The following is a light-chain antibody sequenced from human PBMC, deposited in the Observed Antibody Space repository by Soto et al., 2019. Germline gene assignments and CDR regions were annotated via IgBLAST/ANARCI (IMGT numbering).Light chain of an antibody. CDR2: GAS. J-gene: IGKJ5*01. CDR3: QQYGYSPIT. CDR1: QSVGSNY. V-gene: IGKV3-20*01. Sequence: EFVLTQSPGTLSLSPGERATLCCWSSQSVGSNYLAWYQQKPGQAPRLLIYGASSRATGIADRFSGSGSGTDFTLTISRLEPEDFALYYCQQYGYSPITFGQGTRLEI.